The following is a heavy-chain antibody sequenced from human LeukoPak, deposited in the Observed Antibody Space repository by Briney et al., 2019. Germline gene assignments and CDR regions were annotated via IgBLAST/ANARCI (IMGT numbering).Heavy chain of an antibody. D-gene: IGHD6-19*01. CDR3: SRGSGGLSVY. V-gene: IGHV3-49*03. CDR2: ISGGTT. J-gene: IGHJ4*02. Sequence: GGSLRLSCTASGFTFGDYLMSWFRQAPGKGLEWIGFISGGTTEYAAAVKGRCTISRDDSTSITYLQLKSLTTRAAAVDYCSRGSGGLSVYCGQGTLVTVSS. CDR1: GFTFGDYL.